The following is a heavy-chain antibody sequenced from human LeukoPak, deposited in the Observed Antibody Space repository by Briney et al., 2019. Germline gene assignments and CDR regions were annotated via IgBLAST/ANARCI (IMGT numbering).Heavy chain of an antibody. CDR2: MSYSGST. Sequence: SETLSLTCTVSGGSIRGYYWSWIRQSPGKELDWIGYMSYSGSTNYNPSLKSRVTISVDTSKNQISLKLSSVTAADTAVYYCARSFRYSGYDYWFDPWGQGTQVTVSS. V-gene: IGHV4-59*12. CDR1: GGSIRGYY. J-gene: IGHJ5*02. CDR3: ARSFRYSGYDYWFDP. D-gene: IGHD5-12*01.